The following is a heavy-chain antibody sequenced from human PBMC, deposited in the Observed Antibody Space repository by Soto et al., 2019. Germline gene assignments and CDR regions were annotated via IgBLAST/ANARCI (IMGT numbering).Heavy chain of an antibody. CDR2: IWYDGSNK. CDR1: GFTFSSYG. CDR3: AREVLMDRAFAWLGSAFDWYFDL. J-gene: IGHJ2*01. Sequence: QVQLVESGGGVVQPGRSLRLSCAASGFTFSSYGMHWVRQAPGKGLEWVAVIWYDGSNKYYADSVKGRFTISRDNSKNPLYLQMHILRAEDTAVYYCAREVLMDRAFAWLGSAFDWYFDLWGRGTLVTVSS. D-gene: IGHD5-18*01. V-gene: IGHV3-33*01.